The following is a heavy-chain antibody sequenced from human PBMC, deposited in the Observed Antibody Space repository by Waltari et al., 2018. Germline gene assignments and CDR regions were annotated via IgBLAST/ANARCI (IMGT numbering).Heavy chain of an antibody. CDR2: IYTSGST. CDR3: ARGEQLMARRYYFDY. Sequence: QVQLQESGPGLVKPSQTLSLTCTVSGGSISSGSYYWSWIRQPAGKGLEWIGRIYTSGSTNYNPSLKSRVTISVDTSKNLFSLKLSSVTAADTVVYYCARGEQLMARRYYFDYWGQGTLVTVSS. D-gene: IGHD6-6*01. CDR1: GGSISSGSYY. V-gene: IGHV4-61*02. J-gene: IGHJ4*02.